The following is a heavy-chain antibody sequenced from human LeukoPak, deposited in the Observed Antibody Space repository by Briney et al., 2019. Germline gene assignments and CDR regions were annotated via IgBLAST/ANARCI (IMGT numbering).Heavy chain of an antibody. J-gene: IGHJ6*03. CDR2: IIPVVNTA. CDR1: GGSPGNHA. V-gene: IGHV1-69*13. Sequence: SVKVSCKASGGSPGNHAINWVRQAPSQGLEWMGGIIPVVNTANYAQKFQGRVTITADESTSTAYMELSSLRSEDAAVYYCARETEDYVWGSSPTYYYMDVWAKGPRSPSP. CDR3: ARETEDYVWGSSPTYYYMDV. D-gene: IGHD3-16*01.